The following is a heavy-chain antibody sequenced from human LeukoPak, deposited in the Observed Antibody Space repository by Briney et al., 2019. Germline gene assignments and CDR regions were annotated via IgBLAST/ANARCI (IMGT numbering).Heavy chain of an antibody. CDR3: ARARGDIVVVPAAIWFDP. CDR2: IDPNTGDT. J-gene: IGHJ5*02. CDR1: GYTFTGYY. Sequence: ASVKVSCKASGYTFTGYYIHWVRQAPGQGLEWMGWIDPNTGDTKYTQKFQGRVSMTRDTSSSTAYMELSRLRSDDTAVYYCARARGDIVVVPAAIWFDPWGQGTLVTVSS. V-gene: IGHV1-2*02. D-gene: IGHD2-2*01.